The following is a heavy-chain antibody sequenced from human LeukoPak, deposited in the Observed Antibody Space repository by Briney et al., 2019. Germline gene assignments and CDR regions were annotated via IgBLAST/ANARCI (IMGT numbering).Heavy chain of an antibody. CDR1: GFTFTNAW. D-gene: IGHD3-3*01. CDR2: IKSKTDGGTT. Sequence: GGSLILSCAASGFTFTNAWMNWVRQAPGKGLEWVGRIKSKTDGGTTDYAAPVKGRFTISRDDSKNTLYLQMNSLKTEDTAVYYCTTTPTKYYDFWSAYNDYWGQGTLVTVSS. V-gene: IGHV3-15*07. J-gene: IGHJ4*02. CDR3: TTTPTKYYDFWSAYNDY.